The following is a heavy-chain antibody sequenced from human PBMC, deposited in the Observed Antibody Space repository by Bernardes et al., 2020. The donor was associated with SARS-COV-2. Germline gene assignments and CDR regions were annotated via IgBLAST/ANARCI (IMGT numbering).Heavy chain of an antibody. Sequence: RGSMCPSYTASGFAFCRHWLPRTRQGPGKGLVWVARISGDSKATFHEYSLKGRFKIFRDNAKNTPILQMDSLRVDDTAVYYCVRDRLVDKFDYQPIFDYWGEGTLVTVSS. CDR3: VRDRLVDKFDYQPIFDY. V-gene: IGHV3-74*01. D-gene: IGHD3-9*01. J-gene: IGHJ4*02. CDR2: ISGDSKAT. CDR1: GFAFCRHW.